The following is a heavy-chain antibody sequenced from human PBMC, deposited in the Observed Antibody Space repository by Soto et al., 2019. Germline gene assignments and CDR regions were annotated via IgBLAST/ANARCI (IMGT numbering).Heavy chain of an antibody. Sequence: GGSLRFSCAASGFTFSSYSINWVRKAPGKGLGWVSTISSVSYIYYADAVKGLFTISRDNAMNSLYLQMNRLRAGDTAVYYCARDLSLPTYFDFWSGYYSGFDPWGQGTLVTVSS. V-gene: IGHV3-21*01. CDR1: GFTFSSYS. CDR2: ISSVSYI. D-gene: IGHD3-3*01. J-gene: IGHJ5*02. CDR3: ARDLSLPTYFDFWSGYYSGFDP.